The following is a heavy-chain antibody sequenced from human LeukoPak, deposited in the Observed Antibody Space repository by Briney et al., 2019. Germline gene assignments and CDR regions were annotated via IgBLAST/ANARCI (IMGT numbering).Heavy chain of an antibody. V-gene: IGHV4-34*01. D-gene: IGHD1-1*01. CDR3: ARGALERRGTFFDP. Sequence: SETLSLTCAVYGGSFSGYYWSWIRQPPGKGLEWIGEINHSGSTNYNPSLKSRVTISVGTSKNQFSLKLSSVTAADTAVYYCARGALERRGTFFDPWGQGTLVTVSS. CDR2: INHSGST. J-gene: IGHJ5*02. CDR1: GGSFSGYY.